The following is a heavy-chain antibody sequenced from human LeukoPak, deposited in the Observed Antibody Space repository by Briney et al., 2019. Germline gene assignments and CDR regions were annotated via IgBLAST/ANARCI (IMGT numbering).Heavy chain of an antibody. J-gene: IGHJ4*02. D-gene: IGHD2-2*02. Sequence: GGSLRLSCAASGFTFSSYSMNWVRQAPGKGLEWVSSISSSSSYIYYADSVKGRFTISRDNAKNSLYLQMNSLRAEDTAVNYCARDRGYCSSTSCYTEIDYWGQGTLVTVSS. CDR2: ISSSSSYI. CDR3: ARDRGYCSSTSCYTEIDY. CDR1: GFTFSSYS. V-gene: IGHV3-21*01.